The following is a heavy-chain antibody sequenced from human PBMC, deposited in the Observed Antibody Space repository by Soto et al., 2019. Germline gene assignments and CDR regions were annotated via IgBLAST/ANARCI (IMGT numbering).Heavy chain of an antibody. CDR1: GYPFTGYY. V-gene: IGHV1-2*02. CDR3: ASGGDRYGYYWYY. CDR2: INPNSGGT. J-gene: IGHJ4*02. D-gene: IGHD5-18*01. Sequence: SLQVSCTASGYPFTGYYMHWVRQAPGQGLEWMGWINPNSGGTNYAQKFQGRVTMTRDTSISTAYMELSRLRSDDTAVYFGASGGDRYGYYWYYLGQGAMATVAS.